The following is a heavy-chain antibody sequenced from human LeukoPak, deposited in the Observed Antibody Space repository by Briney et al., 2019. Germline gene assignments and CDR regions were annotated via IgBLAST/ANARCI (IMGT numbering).Heavy chain of an antibody. J-gene: IGHJ6*03. D-gene: IGHD3-10*01. CDR2: IIPIFGSG. CDR1: GGTFSSHA. CDR3: ASFRPSAGYYYGSGSFTGYYYYYYYMDV. Sequence: ASVKVSCKASGGTFSSHAISWVRQAPGQGREWMGGIIPIFGSGNYAQKFQGRLTITADKSTNTVYMELSGLRSEDTAVYYCASFRPSAGYYYGSGSFTGYYYYYYYMDVWGKGTTVTISS. V-gene: IGHV1-69*06.